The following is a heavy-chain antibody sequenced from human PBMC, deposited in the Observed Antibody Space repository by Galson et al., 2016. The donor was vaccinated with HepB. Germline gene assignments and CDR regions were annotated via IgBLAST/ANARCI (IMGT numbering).Heavy chain of an antibody. D-gene: IGHD6-13*01. J-gene: IGHJ4*02. CDR1: GFTFSSYG. V-gene: IGHV3-33*03. CDR3: ASSSTWKDFDF. CDR2: IWYDGSSK. Sequence: SLRLSCAASGFTFSSYGMHWVRQAPGKGLEWVAVIWYDGSSKYYADSVKGRFTISRDNSKNTLYLQMNDLRAEDTAVYYCASSSTWKDFDFWGQGTLVTVSS.